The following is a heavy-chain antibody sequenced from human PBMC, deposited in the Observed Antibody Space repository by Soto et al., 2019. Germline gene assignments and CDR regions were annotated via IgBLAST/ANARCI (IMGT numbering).Heavy chain of an antibody. CDR3: ARCPAFRNSWNGIPPDPRRGMDV. CDR2: INPSGGIT. V-gene: IGHV1-46*01. CDR1: GYTFTSFY. Sequence: QMQLVQSGAEVKRPGASVRVSCKSSGYTFTSFYIHRLRQAPGQGHERMGIINPSGGITNFAQRYQGRVPMSRDMSTNKHYMKLSSLKSYDTAVYYCARCPAFRNSWNGIPPDPRRGMDVGGQGTTFTVS. J-gene: IGHJ6*02. D-gene: IGHD1-1*01.